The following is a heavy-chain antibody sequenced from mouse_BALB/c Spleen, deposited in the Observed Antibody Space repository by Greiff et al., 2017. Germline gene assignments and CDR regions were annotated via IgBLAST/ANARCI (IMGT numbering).Heavy chain of an antibody. Sequence: EVQLQQSGGGLVQPGGSLRLSCAPSGFTFTDYYMSWVRQPPGKALEWLGFIRNKANGYTTEYSASVKGRFTISRDNSQSILYLRMNTLRAEDSATYYCANTCGGDYWGQGTSVTVSS. CDR2: IRNKANGYTT. J-gene: IGHJ4*01. CDR3: ANTCGGDY. V-gene: IGHV7-3*02. CDR1: GFTFTDYY.